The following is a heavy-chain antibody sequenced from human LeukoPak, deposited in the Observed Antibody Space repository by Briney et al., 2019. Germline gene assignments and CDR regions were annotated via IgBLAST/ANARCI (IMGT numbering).Heavy chain of an antibody. V-gene: IGHV3-48*01. D-gene: IGHD3-10*01. CDR1: GFTFSSYS. J-gene: IGHJ4*02. CDR3: HSGASGFGVDFDY. Sequence: PGGSLRLSCAASGFTFSSYSMNWVRQAPGKGLEWVSYISSSSSTIYYADSVKGRFTISRDNAKNSLYLQMNSLRAEDTAVYYCHSGASGFGVDFDYWGQGTLVTVSS. CDR2: ISSSSSTI.